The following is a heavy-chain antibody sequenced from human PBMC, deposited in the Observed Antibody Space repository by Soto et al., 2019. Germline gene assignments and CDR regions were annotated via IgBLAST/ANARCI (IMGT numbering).Heavy chain of an antibody. D-gene: IGHD6-19*01. V-gene: IGHV1-46*01. Sequence: ASVKVSCKASGYTFTSYYMHWVRQAPGQGLEWMGIINPSGGSTSYAQKFQGRVTMTRDTSTSTVYMELSSLRSEDTAVYYCARGPYSSGWYGGDFDYWGQGTLVTVSS. CDR1: GYTFTSYY. CDR3: ARGPYSSGWYGGDFDY. J-gene: IGHJ4*02. CDR2: INPSGGST.